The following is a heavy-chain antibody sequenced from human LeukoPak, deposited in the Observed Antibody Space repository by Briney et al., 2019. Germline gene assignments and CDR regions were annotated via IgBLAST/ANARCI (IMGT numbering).Heavy chain of an antibody. D-gene: IGHD6-19*01. J-gene: IGHJ4*02. CDR3: AKAKGSGLKYYFDY. CDR1: GFTFSNYW. Sequence: AGGSLRLSCAASGFTFSNYWMSWVRQAPGKGLEWVANIKQDGSAKYYVDSVKGRFTISRDNAKNSLYLQVNSLRAEDTAVYYCAKAKGSGLKYYFDYWGQGTLVTVSS. CDR2: IKQDGSAK. V-gene: IGHV3-7*03.